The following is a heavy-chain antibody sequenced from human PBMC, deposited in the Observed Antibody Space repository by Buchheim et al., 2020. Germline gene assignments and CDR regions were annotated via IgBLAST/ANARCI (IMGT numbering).Heavy chain of an antibody. Sequence: QVQLVQSGAEVKKPGASVKVSCKASGYTFTSYYMHWVRQAPGQGLEWMGIINPSGGSTSYAQKFQGRVTMTRDTSTSTVHMELSSLRSEDTAVYYCARDLHYYDSSGYEYYYGMDVWGQGTT. D-gene: IGHD3-22*01. J-gene: IGHJ6*02. CDR2: INPSGGST. V-gene: IGHV1-46*01. CDR1: GYTFTSYY. CDR3: ARDLHYYDSSGYEYYYGMDV.